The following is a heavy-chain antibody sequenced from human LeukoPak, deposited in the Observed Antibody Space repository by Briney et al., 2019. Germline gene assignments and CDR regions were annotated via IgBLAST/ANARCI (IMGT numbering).Heavy chain of an antibody. D-gene: IGHD6-13*01. CDR2: ISGSDGST. J-gene: IGHJ4*02. CDR3: AKGHRAFIAAAGVFDY. CDR1: GFTFSSYA. Sequence: GGSLRLSCAASGFTFSSYAMSWVRQAPGKGLEWVSAISGSDGSTYYADSVKGRFTISRDNSKNTLYLQMNSLRAEDTAVYYCAKGHRAFIAAAGVFDYWGQGTLVTVPS. V-gene: IGHV3-23*01.